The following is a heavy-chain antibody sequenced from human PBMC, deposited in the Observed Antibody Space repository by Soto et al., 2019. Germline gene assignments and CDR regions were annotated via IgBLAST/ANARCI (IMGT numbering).Heavy chain of an antibody. CDR2: IGTAGDT. D-gene: IGHD6-19*01. J-gene: IGHJ5*02. CDR3: GRADSSAGFDL. V-gene: IGHV3-13*01. CDR1: GFTFSIYD. Sequence: GGSLRLSCAASGFTFSIYDMHWVRQATGKGLEWVSAIGTAGDTYYPGSVKGRFTISRENAKNSLYLQMNSLRAEDTAVYYCGRADSSAGFDLWAQGTLAPGSS.